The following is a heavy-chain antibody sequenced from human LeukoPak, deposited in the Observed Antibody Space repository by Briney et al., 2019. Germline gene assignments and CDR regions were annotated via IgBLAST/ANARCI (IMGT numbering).Heavy chain of an antibody. CDR1: GGTFSSYA. V-gene: IGHV1-69*05. D-gene: IGHD2-2*01. CDR3: ARGYCSTTSCYDWFDP. Sequence: SVKVSCKASGGTFSSYAISWVRQAPGQGLEWMGGIIPTFGTANYAQKFQGRVTITTDESTSTAYMELSSLRSEDTAVYYCARGYCSTTSCYDWFDPWGQGTLVTVSS. J-gene: IGHJ5*02. CDR2: IIPTFGTA.